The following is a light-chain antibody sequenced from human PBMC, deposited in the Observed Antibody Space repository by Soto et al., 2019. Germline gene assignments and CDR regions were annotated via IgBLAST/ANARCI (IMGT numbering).Light chain of an antibody. Sequence: SYELTQPPSVSVSPGQTARITCSGDALPKQYAYWYQQKPGQAPVLVIYKDSERPSGIPERFSGSSSGTTVTLTISGVQAEDDADYYCQSADSSGTHYVFGTGTKLTVL. CDR2: KDS. V-gene: IGLV3-25*02. J-gene: IGLJ1*01. CDR1: ALPKQY. CDR3: QSADSSGTHYV.